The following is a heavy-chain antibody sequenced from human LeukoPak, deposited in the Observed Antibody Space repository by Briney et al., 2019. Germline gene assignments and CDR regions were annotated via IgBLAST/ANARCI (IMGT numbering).Heavy chain of an antibody. CDR1: GGSISSYY. Sequence: PSETLSLTCTVSGGSISSYYWSWIRQPPGKGLEWIGYIYYSGSTNYNPSLKSRVTISVDTSKNQFSLKLSSVTAADTAVYYCARGHPMNRLRYFDWSSYYYYYMDVWGKGTTVTISS. V-gene: IGHV4-59*01. D-gene: IGHD3-9*01. CDR2: IYYSGST. J-gene: IGHJ6*03. CDR3: ARGHPMNRLRYFDWSSYYYYYMDV.